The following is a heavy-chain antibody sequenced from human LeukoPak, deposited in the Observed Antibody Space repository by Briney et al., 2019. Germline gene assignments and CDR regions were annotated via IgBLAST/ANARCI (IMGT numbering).Heavy chain of an antibody. CDR2: INHNGNVN. D-gene: IGHD2-21*01. Sequence: PGGSLRLSCAASGFTFSSYWMNWARQAPGKGLEWVASINHNGNVNYYVDSVKGRFTISRDNAKNSLYLQMNSLRAEDTAVYYCARAGPFVDYFDYWGQGTLVTVSS. CDR1: GFTFSSYW. CDR3: ARAGPFVDYFDY. J-gene: IGHJ4*02. V-gene: IGHV3-7*01.